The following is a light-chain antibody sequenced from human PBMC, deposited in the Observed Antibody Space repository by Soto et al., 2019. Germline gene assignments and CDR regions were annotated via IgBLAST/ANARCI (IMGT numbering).Light chain of an antibody. V-gene: IGKV1-6*01. Sequence: AIQMTQSPSSLSASVGDRVTIPCRASQDVRNYVGWYQQTPGKAPKLLIYGAYSLQSGVPSRFSGSGSGADFTLTISSLQPEDFATYFCLQDYGYPWTFGQGTRVEVK. CDR2: GAY. J-gene: IGKJ1*01. CDR1: QDVRNY. CDR3: LQDYGYPWT.